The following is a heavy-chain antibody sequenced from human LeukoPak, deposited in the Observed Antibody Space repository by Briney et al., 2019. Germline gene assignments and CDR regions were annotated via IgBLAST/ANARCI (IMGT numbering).Heavy chain of an antibody. CDR1: GFTFSNYA. CDR3: AQDQGITGTTYLNY. J-gene: IGHJ4*02. V-gene: IGHV3-23*01. Sequence: PGGSLRLSCAASGFTFSNYAMSWVRQAPGKGLEWVSAISGSGGSTYYAGSVKGRFTTSRDNSKNTLYLQMNSLRAEDTAVYYCAQDQGITGTTYLNYWGQGTLVTVSS. CDR2: ISGSGGST. D-gene: IGHD1-20*01.